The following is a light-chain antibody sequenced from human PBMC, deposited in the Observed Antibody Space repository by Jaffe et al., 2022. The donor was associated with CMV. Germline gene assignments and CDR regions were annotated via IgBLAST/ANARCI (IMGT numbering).Light chain of an antibody. J-gene: IGLJ2*01. V-gene: IGLV3-1*01. Sequence: SYELTQPPSVSVSPGQTANITCSGHDLGNKYVCWFQQKPGQSPILVIHQDSKRPSGIPERFSGSISGNTATLTISETRAMDEADYSCQAWDTSFPVFGGGTRLTVL. CDR1: DLGNKY. CDR3: QAWDTSFPV. CDR2: QDS.